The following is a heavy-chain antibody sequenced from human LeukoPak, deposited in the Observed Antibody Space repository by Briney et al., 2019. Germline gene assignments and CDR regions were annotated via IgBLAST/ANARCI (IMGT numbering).Heavy chain of an antibody. Sequence: PSETLSLTCTVSGGSISSYYWSWIRQPAGKGLEWIGRIYTSGSTNYNPSLKSRVTMSVDTSENQFSLKLSSVTAADTAVYYCARITYYYDSSGYYIYYFDYWGQGTLVTVSS. J-gene: IGHJ4*02. V-gene: IGHV4-4*07. CDR1: GGSISSYY. CDR2: IYTSGST. D-gene: IGHD3-22*01. CDR3: ARITYYYDSSGYYIYYFDY.